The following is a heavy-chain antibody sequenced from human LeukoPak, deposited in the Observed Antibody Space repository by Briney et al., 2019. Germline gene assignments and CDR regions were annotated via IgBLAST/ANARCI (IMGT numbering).Heavy chain of an antibody. V-gene: IGHV4-59*01. CDR1: GGSISSYY. CDR2: IYYSGST. CDR3: ARWGYYYGSSGLAAFDI. Sequence: PSEPLSLTCTVSGGSISSYYWSWIRQPPGKGLEWIGYIYYSGSTNYNPSLKSRVTISVDTSKNQFSLKLSSVTAADTAVYYCARWGYYYGSSGLAAFDIWGQGTMVTVSS. J-gene: IGHJ3*02. D-gene: IGHD3-22*01.